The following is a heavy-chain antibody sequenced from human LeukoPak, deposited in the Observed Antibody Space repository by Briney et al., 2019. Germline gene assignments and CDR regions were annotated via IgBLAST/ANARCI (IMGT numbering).Heavy chain of an antibody. Sequence: ASVKVSCKASGGTFSSYAISWVRQAPGQGLEWMGGIIPIFGTANYAQKFQGRVTITADESTSTAYMELRSLRSDDTAVYYCARDRPAALDYWGQGTLVTVSS. CDR1: GGTFSSYA. V-gene: IGHV1-69*13. D-gene: IGHD2-2*01. J-gene: IGHJ4*02. CDR2: IIPIFGTA. CDR3: ARDRPAALDY.